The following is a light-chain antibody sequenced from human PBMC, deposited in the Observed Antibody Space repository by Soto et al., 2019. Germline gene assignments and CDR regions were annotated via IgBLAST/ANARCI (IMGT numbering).Light chain of an antibody. CDR3: QQYDNLPIT. J-gene: IGKJ5*01. Sequence: DIQMTQSPSSLSASVGDRVTITCQASQDISNYLNWYQQKPGKAPKLLIYDASNLETGFPSRFSGSGSGTEFTFTISSLQPEDIATYYCQQYDNLPITFGQGTRLEIK. CDR2: DAS. V-gene: IGKV1-33*01. CDR1: QDISNY.